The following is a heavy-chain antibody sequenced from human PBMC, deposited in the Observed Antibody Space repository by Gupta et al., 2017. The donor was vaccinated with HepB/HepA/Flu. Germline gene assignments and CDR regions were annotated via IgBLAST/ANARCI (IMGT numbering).Heavy chain of an antibody. CDR3: AREGPYYYDSSGYFPLDYYYYGMDV. CDR2: IIPILGIA. CDR1: GGTFSSYA. J-gene: IGHJ6*02. D-gene: IGHD3-22*01. Sequence: QVQLVQSGAAVKKPGSSVKVSCKASGGTFSSYAISWVRQAPGHGLEWMGRIIPILGIANYAQKFQGRVTITADKSTSTAYMELSSLRSEDTAVYYCAREGPYYYDSSGYFPLDYYYYGMDVWGQGTTVTVSS. V-gene: IGHV1-69*04.